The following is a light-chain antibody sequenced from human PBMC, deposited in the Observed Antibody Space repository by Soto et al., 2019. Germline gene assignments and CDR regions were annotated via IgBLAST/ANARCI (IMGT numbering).Light chain of an antibody. V-gene: IGKV1-39*01. J-gene: IGKJ2*01. CDR3: QQSYSIPHT. CDR1: QPISTY. Sequence: DIQMTQSPSSLSASVGDRVTITCRASQPISTYLNWFQQKPGKAPNLLIYAASSVQSGVPSRFSGSGSGTDFPLTVSSLQPEDFATYYCQQSYSIPHTFGQGTKLDIK. CDR2: AAS.